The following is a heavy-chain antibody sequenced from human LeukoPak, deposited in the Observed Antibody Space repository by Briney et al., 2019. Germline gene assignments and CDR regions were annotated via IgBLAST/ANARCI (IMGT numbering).Heavy chain of an antibody. CDR1: GYTFTSYY. J-gene: IGHJ4*02. CDR3: AREDGQWVVRISLDY. V-gene: IGHV1-46*01. Sequence: ASVKVSCKASGYTFTSYYMHWVRQAPGQGLEWMGIINPSGGSTSYAQKFQGRVTMTTDTSTTTVYMELSSLRSEDTAVCYCAREDGQWVVRISLDYWGQGTLVTVSS. D-gene: IGHD6-19*01. CDR2: INPSGGST.